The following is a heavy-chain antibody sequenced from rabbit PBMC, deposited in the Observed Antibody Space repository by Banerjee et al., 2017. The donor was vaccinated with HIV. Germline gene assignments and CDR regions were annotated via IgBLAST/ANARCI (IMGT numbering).Heavy chain of an antibody. Sequence: QSLEESGGVLVKPGASLTLTCTASGIDFSSHYYMCWVRQAPGKGLEWIACIYAGRSGTTYYASWAKGRFTISKTSSTTVTLQMTSLTAADTATYFCARNFDLWGPGTLVTVS. CDR1: GIDFSSHYY. CDR3: ARNFDL. J-gene: IGHJ4*01. V-gene: IGHV1S40*01. CDR2: IYAGRSGTT.